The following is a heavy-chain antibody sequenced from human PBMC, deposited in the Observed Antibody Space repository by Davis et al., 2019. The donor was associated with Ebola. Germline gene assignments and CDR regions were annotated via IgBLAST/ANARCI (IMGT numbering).Heavy chain of an antibody. V-gene: IGHV3-21*01. D-gene: IGHD3-10*02. CDR3: ARDSGIFGDYYFDS. J-gene: IGHJ4*02. Sequence: GESLKTSCAASGFTFTSYTMYWVRQAPGKGLEWVSSVTSPSNYIYYADSVKGRFTISRDNAKNSVYLQMNSLRAEDTAVYYCARDSGIFGDYYFDSWGQGTLVTVSS. CDR2: VTSPSNYI. CDR1: GFTFTSYT.